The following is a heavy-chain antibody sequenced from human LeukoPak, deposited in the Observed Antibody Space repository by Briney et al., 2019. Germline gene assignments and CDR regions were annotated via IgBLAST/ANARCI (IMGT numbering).Heavy chain of an antibody. CDR3: ARESVAIFAPYGMDV. CDR2: IYYSGST. J-gene: IGHJ6*02. D-gene: IGHD3-3*01. Sequence: SETLSLTCAVYGGSFSGYYWSWIRQPPGKGLEWIGYIYYSGSTNYNPSLKSRVTMSVDTSKNQFSLKLSSVTAADTAVYYCARESVAIFAPYGMDVWGQGTTVTVSS. V-gene: IGHV4-59*12. CDR1: GGSFSGYY.